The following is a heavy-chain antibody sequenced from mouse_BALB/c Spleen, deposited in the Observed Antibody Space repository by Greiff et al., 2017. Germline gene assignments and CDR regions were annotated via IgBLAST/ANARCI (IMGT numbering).Heavy chain of an antibody. CDR2: ISTYYGDA. V-gene: IGHV1S137*01. Sequence: QVQLQQSGAELVRPGVSVKISCKGSGYTFTDYAMHWVKQSHAKSLEWIGVISTYYGDASYNQKFKGKATLTVDKSSSTAYMELARLTSEDSAIYYCARGYGNYDYARDYWGQGTSVTVAS. J-gene: IGHJ4*01. CDR1: GYTFTDYA. D-gene: IGHD2-1*01. CDR3: ARGYGNYDYARDY.